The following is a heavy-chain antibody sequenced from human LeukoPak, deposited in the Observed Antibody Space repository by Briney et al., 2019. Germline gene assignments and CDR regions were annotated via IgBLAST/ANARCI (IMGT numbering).Heavy chain of an antibody. D-gene: IGHD3-10*01. V-gene: IGHV3-48*01. CDR2: ITNSGNSK. CDR3: AREGGGALDY. Sequence: SGGSLRLSCAASEFTFSSYSMNWVRQAPGKGLEWVSYITNSGNSKSYADSVKGRFTISRDNTKSSLYLQMNGLRAEDTAVYYCAREGGGALDYWGQGTLVTVSS. CDR1: EFTFSSYS. J-gene: IGHJ4*02.